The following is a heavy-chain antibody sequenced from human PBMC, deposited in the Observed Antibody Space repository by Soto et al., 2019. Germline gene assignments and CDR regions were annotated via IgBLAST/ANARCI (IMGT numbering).Heavy chain of an antibody. CDR1: GLTVGDNY. J-gene: IGHJ6*02. Sequence: VHLVESGEGLIQPGGSLRLSCAASGLTVGDNYMSWVRQAPGMGLEWVSAIYYNGTTYYADSVKGRFTISRDTSKNTLSLQMDSLRVEDTAVYYCVRPLSSGRNYGKDVWGQGTTVTVSS. V-gene: IGHV3-53*01. CDR3: VRPLSSGRNYGKDV. CDR2: IYYNGTT. D-gene: IGHD3-10*01.